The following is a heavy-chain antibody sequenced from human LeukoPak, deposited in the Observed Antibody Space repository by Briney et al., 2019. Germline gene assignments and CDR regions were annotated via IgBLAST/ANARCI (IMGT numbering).Heavy chain of an antibody. V-gene: IGHV4-34*01. J-gene: IGHJ5*02. CDR2: INHSGST. CDR1: GGSFSGYY. CDR3: ARDGAGTTYNWFDP. D-gene: IGHD1-7*01. Sequence: SETLSLTCAVYGGSFSGYYWSWIRQPPGKGLEWIGEINHSGSTNYNPSLKSRVTISADKSKNQFSLKLSSVTAADTAVYYCARDGAGTTYNWFDPWGQGTLVTVSS.